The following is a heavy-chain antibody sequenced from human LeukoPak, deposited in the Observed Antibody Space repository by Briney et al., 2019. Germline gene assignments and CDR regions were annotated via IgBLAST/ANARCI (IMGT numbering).Heavy chain of an antibody. J-gene: IGHJ4*02. CDR1: GYTFTGYY. Sequence: ASVKVSCKASGYTFTGYYMHWVRQAPGQGLEWMGWINPNSGGTNYAQKFQGRVTMTRDTSISTAYMELSRLRSDDTAVYYCATGSVAASTPTFDYWGQGTLVTVSS. D-gene: IGHD6-19*01. V-gene: IGHV1-2*02. CDR2: INPNSGGT. CDR3: ATGSVAASTPTFDY.